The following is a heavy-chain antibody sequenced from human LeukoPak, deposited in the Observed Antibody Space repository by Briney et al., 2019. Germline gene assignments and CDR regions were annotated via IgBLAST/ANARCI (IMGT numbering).Heavy chain of an antibody. Sequence: GGSLRLSCAASGLTFSSYAMSWVRQAPGKGLEWVSGVSGSGGSTSYADSVKGRFTISRDNAKNTLYLQMNSLRAEDTAVYYCAREDKSTSCYDYWGQGTLVTVSS. CDR2: VSGSGGST. CDR1: GLTFSSYA. J-gene: IGHJ4*02. CDR3: AREDKSTSCYDY. V-gene: IGHV3-23*01. D-gene: IGHD2-2*01.